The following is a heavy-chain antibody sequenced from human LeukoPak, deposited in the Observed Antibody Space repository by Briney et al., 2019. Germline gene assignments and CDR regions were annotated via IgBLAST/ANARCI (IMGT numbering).Heavy chain of an antibody. CDR1: GGSISSYY. V-gene: IGHV4-4*07. CDR3: AGTGYRYSGSLPAWFDP. J-gene: IGHJ5*02. Sequence: SETLSLTCTVSGGSISSYYWSWSRQPAGKGLEWIGRIYTSGSTNYNPSLKSRVTMSVDTSKNQFSLKLSSVTAANTAVYYCAGTGYRYSGSLPAWFDPWGQGTLVTVSS. D-gene: IGHD1-26*01. CDR2: IYTSGST.